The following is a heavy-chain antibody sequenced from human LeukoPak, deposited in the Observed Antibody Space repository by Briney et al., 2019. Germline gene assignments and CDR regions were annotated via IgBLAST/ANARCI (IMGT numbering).Heavy chain of an antibody. J-gene: IGHJ1*01. CDR1: GGSISSSNW. D-gene: IGHD6-13*01. Sequence: SGTLSLTCAVSGGSISSSNWWSWVRQPPGKGLEWIGEIYHSGSTNYNPSLKSRVTISVDKSKNQFSLKLSSVTAADTAVYYCASSPATAAGTIDFQHWGQGTLVTVSS. CDR2: IYHSGST. V-gene: IGHV4-4*02. CDR3: ASSPATAAGTIDFQH.